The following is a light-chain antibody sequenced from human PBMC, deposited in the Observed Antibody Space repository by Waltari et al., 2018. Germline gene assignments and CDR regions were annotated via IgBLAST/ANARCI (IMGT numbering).Light chain of an antibody. Sequence: QLVPTQSPSASASLGASVKLTCTLSSGHSSNVIAWHQQQPEKGPRYLMKVNSDGSHSKGDNIPDRFSGSGSGAERYLTISSLQSEDEADYYCQTGGHGTWVFGGGTKLTVL. J-gene: IGLJ3*02. CDR2: VNSDGSH. V-gene: IGLV4-69*01. CDR3: QTGGHGTWV. CDR1: SGHSSNV.